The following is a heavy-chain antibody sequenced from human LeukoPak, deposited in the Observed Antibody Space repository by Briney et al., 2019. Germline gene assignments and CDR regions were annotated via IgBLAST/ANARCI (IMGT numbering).Heavy chain of an antibody. CDR1: GFTFSSYG. V-gene: IGHV3-30*02. CDR2: IRYDGSNK. D-gene: IGHD1-26*01. Sequence: PGGSLRLSCAASGFTFSSYGMHWVRQAPGNGLEWVAFIRYDGSNKYYADSVKGRFTISRDNSKNTLYLQMNSLRAEDTAVYYCARGSWELPAPLDYWGQGTLVTVSS. J-gene: IGHJ4*02. CDR3: ARGSWELPAPLDY.